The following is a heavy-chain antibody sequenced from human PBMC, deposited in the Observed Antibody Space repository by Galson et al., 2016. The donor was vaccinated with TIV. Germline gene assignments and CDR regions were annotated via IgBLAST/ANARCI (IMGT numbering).Heavy chain of an antibody. CDR2: IYHTGNT. CDR3: AREGSADYDWGRAHFDY. D-gene: IGHD3-16*01. J-gene: IGHJ4*02. CDR1: GGSTSSYY. V-gene: IGHV4-59*12. Sequence: LSLTCTVSGGSTSSYYWTWIRQPPGKGLEWIGYIYHTGNTIYNPSLKSRVAISLDTSKNQFSLKLSSVTAADTALYYCAREGSADYDWGRAHFDYWGQGTLVTVPS.